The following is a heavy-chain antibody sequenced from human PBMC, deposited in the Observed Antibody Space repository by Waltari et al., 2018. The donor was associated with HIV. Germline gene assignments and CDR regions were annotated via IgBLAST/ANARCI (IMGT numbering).Heavy chain of an antibody. CDR1: ANTLTIYG. Sequence: QAQLVQSGAEVKKPGASVKVSCKASANTLTIYGFTWVGQAPGQGLEWMEWFRANNGNTNYAQKGPGRITMTTDTSTSTAIMELRSLRSDVTAVDYWAGGPPQYDSSGYYCDYGGQGTRVTVSS. J-gene: IGHJ4*02. CDR3: AGGPPQYDSSGYYCDY. D-gene: IGHD3-22*01. CDR2: FRANNGNT. V-gene: IGHV1-18*01.